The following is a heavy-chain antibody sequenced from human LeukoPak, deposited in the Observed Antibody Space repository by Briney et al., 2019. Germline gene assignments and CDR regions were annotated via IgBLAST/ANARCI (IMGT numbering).Heavy chain of an antibody. Sequence: SETLSLTCTVSGGSISGSSYYWGWIRQPPGKGLEWIGSIYYSGSPYYNPSLKSRVTISVDTSKNQFSLNLSSVTAADTAVYYCARLYYDSSGYYQICYFDYWGQGTLVTVSS. D-gene: IGHD3-22*01. J-gene: IGHJ4*02. CDR1: GGSISGSSYY. CDR2: IYYSGSP. CDR3: ARLYYDSSGYYQICYFDY. V-gene: IGHV4-39*01.